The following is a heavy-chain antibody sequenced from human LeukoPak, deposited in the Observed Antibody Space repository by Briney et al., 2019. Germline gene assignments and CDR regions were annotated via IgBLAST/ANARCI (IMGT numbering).Heavy chain of an antibody. Sequence: SVKASCKGFGGTFNNYAIIWVRQAPGQGLEWMGGIIPVLGTAKYAQEFQDRVTITADESTNTAYMELSSLKSEDTAVYFCARDRHCNSTSCLVHDYGDYLGDAFDIWGQGTMVAVSS. CDR1: GGTFNNYA. V-gene: IGHV1-69*13. CDR2: IIPVLGTA. J-gene: IGHJ3*02. CDR3: ARDRHCNSTSCLVHDYGDYLGDAFDI. D-gene: IGHD2-2*01.